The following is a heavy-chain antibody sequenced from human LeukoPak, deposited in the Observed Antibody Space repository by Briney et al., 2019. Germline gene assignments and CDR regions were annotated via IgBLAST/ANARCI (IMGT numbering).Heavy chain of an antibody. CDR3: ARPRYYYYMDV. CDR1: GFTFSSYR. CDR2: INSDGSST. Sequence: GGSLRLSCAASGFTFSSYRMHWVRQAPGKGLVWVSRINSDGSSTSYADSVKGRFTISRDNAKNTLYLQMNSLRAEDTAVYYCARPRYYYYMDVWGKGTTVTVSS. J-gene: IGHJ6*03. V-gene: IGHV3-74*01.